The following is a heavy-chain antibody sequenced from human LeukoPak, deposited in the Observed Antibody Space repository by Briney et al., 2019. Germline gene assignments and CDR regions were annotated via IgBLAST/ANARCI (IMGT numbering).Heavy chain of an antibody. CDR3: ARLVDYYDSSGYYGY. J-gene: IGHJ4*02. V-gene: IGHV5-51*01. CDR2: IYPGDSDT. Sequence: GESLKISCKGSGYSFTSYWIGWVRQMPGKGLEWMGIIYPGDSDTRHSPSFQGQVTISADKSISTAYLQWSSLKASDTAMYYCARLVDYYDSSGYYGYWGQGTLVTVSS. CDR1: GYSFTSYW. D-gene: IGHD3-22*01.